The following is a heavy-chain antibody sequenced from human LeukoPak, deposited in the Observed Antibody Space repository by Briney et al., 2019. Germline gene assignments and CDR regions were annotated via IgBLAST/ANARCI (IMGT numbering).Heavy chain of an antibody. D-gene: IGHD5-18*01. CDR2: IYTSGST. J-gene: IGHJ3*02. CDR3: ARDVDTAMDNAFDI. V-gene: IGHV4-61*02. CDR1: GGSISSGSYY. Sequence: SQTLSLTCTVSGGSISSGSYYWSWIRQPAGKRLEWIGRIYTSGSTNYNPSLKSRVTISVDTSKNQFSLKLSSVTAADTAVYYCARDVDTAMDNAFDIWGQGTMVTVSS.